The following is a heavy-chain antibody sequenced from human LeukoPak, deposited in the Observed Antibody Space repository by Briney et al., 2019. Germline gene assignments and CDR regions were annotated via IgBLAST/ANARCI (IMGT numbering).Heavy chain of an antibody. CDR3: ARDNKNFGIAVAGS. D-gene: IGHD6-19*01. J-gene: IGHJ5*02. CDR2: ISSSSSYI. V-gene: IGHV3-21*01. CDR1: GFPFSSYS. Sequence: GGSLRLSCAASGFPFSSYSMNWARQAPGKGLEWVSSISSSSSYIYYADSVKGRFTISRDNAKNSLYLQMNSLRAEDTAVYYCARDNKNFGIAVAGSWGQGTLVTVSS.